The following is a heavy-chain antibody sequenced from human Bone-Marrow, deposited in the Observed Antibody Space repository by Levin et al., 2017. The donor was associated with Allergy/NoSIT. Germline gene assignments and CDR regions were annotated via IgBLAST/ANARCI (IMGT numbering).Heavy chain of an antibody. Sequence: RGESLKISCAVSGFICSDCGMHWVRQAPGKGLEWVAGMSYDAINKDYADSVKGRFTISRDNSQNTIHLQMNSLGTEDTAMYFCAGAGHGEYSLGSLGQGTLVTVSS. J-gene: IGHJ4*02. CDR3: AGAGHGEYSLGS. V-gene: IGHV3-30*03. CDR1: GFICSDCG. CDR2: MSYDAINK. D-gene: IGHD3-10*01.